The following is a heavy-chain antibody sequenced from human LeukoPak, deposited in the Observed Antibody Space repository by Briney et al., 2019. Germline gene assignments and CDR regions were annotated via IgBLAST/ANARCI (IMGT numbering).Heavy chain of an antibody. CDR3: ARDRAYCGGDCYSGYYYYGMDV. Sequence: SQTLSLTCTVSGGSISSGGYYWSWIRQHPGKGLEWIGYIYYSGSTYYNPSLKSRVTISVDTSKNQFSLKLSSVTAADTAVYYCARDRAYCGGDCYSGYYYYGMDVWAKGPRSPSP. J-gene: IGHJ6*02. CDR2: IYYSGST. D-gene: IGHD2-21*02. CDR1: GGSISSGGYY. V-gene: IGHV4-31*03.